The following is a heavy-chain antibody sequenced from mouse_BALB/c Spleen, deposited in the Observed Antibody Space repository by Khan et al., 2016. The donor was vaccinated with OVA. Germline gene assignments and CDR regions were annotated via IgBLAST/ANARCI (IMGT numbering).Heavy chain of an antibody. D-gene: IGHD2-1*01. Sequence: QVQLQQSGAELAKPGASVKMSCKASGYTFTTYWMHWVKQRPGQGLEWIGYIDPSTGYTEYNQKFKDKATLTTDKSSSTAYMQLSSLTSEDSAVYYCARRGIDGIFAYWGQGTLVTVSA. J-gene: IGHJ3*01. CDR2: IDPSTGYT. CDR1: GYTFTTYW. CDR3: ARRGIDGIFAY. V-gene: IGHV1-7*01.